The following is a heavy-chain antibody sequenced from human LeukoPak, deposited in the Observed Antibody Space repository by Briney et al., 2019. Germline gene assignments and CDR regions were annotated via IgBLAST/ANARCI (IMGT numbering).Heavy chain of an antibody. CDR2: ISSSGSTI. Sequence: AGGSLRLSCAASGFTFSSHWMTWIRQAPGKGLVWASYISSSGSTIYYADSVKGRFTISRDNAKNSLYLQMNSLRAEDTAVYYCARTGSTSWTYEFDYWGQGTLVTVSS. CDR1: GFTFSSHW. D-gene: IGHD2-2*01. V-gene: IGHV3-48*04. J-gene: IGHJ4*02. CDR3: ARTGSTSWTYEFDY.